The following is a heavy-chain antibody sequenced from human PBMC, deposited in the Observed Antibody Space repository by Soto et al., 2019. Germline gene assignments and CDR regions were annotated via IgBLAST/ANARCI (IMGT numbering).Heavy chain of an antibody. J-gene: IGHJ4*02. V-gene: IGHV3-30*18. CDR1: GFTFSSYG. CDR3: AKGDYYDSSGYSDY. Sequence: PGGSLRLSCAASGFTFSSYGMHWVRQAPGKGLEWVAVISYDGSNKYYADSVKGRFTISRDNSKNTLYLQMNNLRAEDTAVYYCAKGDYYDSSGYSDYWGQGTLVTVSS. D-gene: IGHD3-22*01. CDR2: ISYDGSNK.